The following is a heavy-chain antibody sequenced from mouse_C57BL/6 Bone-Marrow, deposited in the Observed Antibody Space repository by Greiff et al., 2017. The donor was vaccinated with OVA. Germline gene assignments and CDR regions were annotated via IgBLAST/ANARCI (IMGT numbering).Heavy chain of an antibody. V-gene: IGHV1-9*01. CDR1: GYTFTGSW. D-gene: IGHD3-2*02. CDR3: AREGTAQAPLAY. Sequence: QVQLKESGAELMKPGASVKLSCKASGYTFTGSWIEWVKQRPGHGLEWIGEILPGSGSTNYNETFTGKGTFTADTSSNTAYMQLRRLTSEDADIYYCAREGTAQAPLAYWGQGTLVTVSA. CDR2: ILPGSGST. J-gene: IGHJ3*01.